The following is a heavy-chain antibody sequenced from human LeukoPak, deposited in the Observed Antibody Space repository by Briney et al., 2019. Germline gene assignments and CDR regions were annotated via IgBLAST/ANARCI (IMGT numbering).Heavy chain of an antibody. Sequence: SETLSLTCAVYGGSFSGDFWSSIRQSPGKGLEWIGEINHGGSTTYNPSLQSRLTISIDTSKNQFSLKLSSVTAADTAVYYCARDSGTTGEVKFDPWGQGTLVTVSS. V-gene: IGHV4-34*01. CDR1: GGSFSGDF. J-gene: IGHJ5*02. D-gene: IGHD3-10*01. CDR3: ARDSGTTGEVKFDP. CDR2: INHGGST.